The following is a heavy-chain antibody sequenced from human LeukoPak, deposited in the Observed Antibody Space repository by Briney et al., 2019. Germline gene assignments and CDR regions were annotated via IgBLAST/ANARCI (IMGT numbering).Heavy chain of an antibody. J-gene: IGHJ4*02. CDR1: GYTFTSYG. Sequence: ASVKVSCKASGYTFTSYGISWVRQAPGQGLEWMGWISAYNGNTNYAQKLQGRVTMTTDTPTSTAYMELRSLRFDDTAVYYCARDGPYQWFGELYFDYWGQGTLVTVSS. V-gene: IGHV1-18*01. CDR2: ISAYNGNT. CDR3: ARDGPYQWFGELYFDY. D-gene: IGHD3-10*01.